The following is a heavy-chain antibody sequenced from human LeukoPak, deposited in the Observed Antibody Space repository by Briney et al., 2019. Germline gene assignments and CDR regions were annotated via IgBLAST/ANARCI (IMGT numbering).Heavy chain of an antibody. V-gene: IGHV4-39*07. CDR3: ARNGGNSDYDY. J-gene: IGHJ4*02. D-gene: IGHD4-23*01. Sequence: SETLSLTCTVSGGSIRSSYYYWGWIRQPPGKGLEWIGEIYHNGATNYNPSLKSRVTVLLDKSKNQFSLKLNSVTAADTALYYCARNGGNSDYDYWGQGTLVTVS. CDR1: GGSIRSSYYY. CDR2: IYHNGAT.